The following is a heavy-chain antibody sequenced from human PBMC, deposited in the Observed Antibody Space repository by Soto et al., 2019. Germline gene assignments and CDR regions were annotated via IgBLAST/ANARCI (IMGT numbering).Heavy chain of an antibody. Sequence: QVQLVESGGGVVQPGRSLRLSCAASGFTFRRYGMHWVRKAPGKGLEWVAVISYDGSNKDYADSVKGRFTISRDNSKNTLYLQMNSLRAEDTAVYYCAKQSLAFPGDWFDPWGQGTLVTVSS. D-gene: IGHD3-10*01. V-gene: IGHV3-30*18. CDR3: AKQSLAFPGDWFDP. CDR2: ISYDGSNK. J-gene: IGHJ5*02. CDR1: GFTFRRYG.